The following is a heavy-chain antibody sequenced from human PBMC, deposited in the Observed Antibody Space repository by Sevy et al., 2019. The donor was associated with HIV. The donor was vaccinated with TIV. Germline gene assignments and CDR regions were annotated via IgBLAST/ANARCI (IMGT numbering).Heavy chain of an antibody. D-gene: IGHD5-18*01. V-gene: IGHV3-7*01. CDR3: VREGVGGYSYSLDC. Sequence: GSLRLSCAASGFTFSVYWMSWVRQAPGKGLEWVATMKEDGSDKDYVDSVKVRFTISRDNAKNSLYLQMNSLRAEDTAVYYCVREGVGGYSYSLDCWGQGTLVTVSS. CDR2: MKEDGSDK. J-gene: IGHJ4*02. CDR1: GFTFSVYW.